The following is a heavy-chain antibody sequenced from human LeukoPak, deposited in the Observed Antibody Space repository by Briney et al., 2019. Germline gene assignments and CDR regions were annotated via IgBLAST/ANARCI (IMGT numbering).Heavy chain of an antibody. V-gene: IGHV4-59*08. CDR3: ARKGVSDLYYFDS. J-gene: IGHJ4*02. CDR1: VGSLSSYY. D-gene: IGHD3-16*01. CDR2: IYYSGST. Sequence: PSETLSLTCTVSVGSLSSYYWSWIRQPPGKGLEWMGNIYYSGSTNYNSSLKSRVTISVDTSKNQISLKLRSVTAADTAVYYCARKGVSDLYYFDSWGQGTLVTVSS.